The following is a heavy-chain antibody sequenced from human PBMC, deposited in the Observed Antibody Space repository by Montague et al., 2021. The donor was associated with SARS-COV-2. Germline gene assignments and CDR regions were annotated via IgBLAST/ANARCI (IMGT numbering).Heavy chain of an antibody. J-gene: IGHJ4*01. D-gene: IGHD6-19*01. V-gene: IGHV4-31*03. Sequence: TLSLTCTVSGGSISSGCYYWSWIRQHPGKGREWIGYIYYSGSTYYNLSLRSRATISVDTSKNQFSLTLSSVTAADTAVYYCATAVWDGWYLFDYWGQGTLVTVSS. CDR1: GGSISSGCYY. CDR2: IYYSGST. CDR3: ATAVWDGWYLFDY.